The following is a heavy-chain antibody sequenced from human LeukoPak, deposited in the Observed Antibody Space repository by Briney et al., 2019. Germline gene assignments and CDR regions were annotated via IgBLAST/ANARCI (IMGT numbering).Heavy chain of an antibody. CDR1: GDSVSSNSAA. J-gene: IGHJ6*03. V-gene: IGHV6-1*01. CDR2: TYYRSKWYN. D-gene: IGHD4-17*01. Sequence: SQTLSLTCAISGDSVSSNSAAWNWIRQSPSRGLEWLGRTYYRSKWYNDYAVSVKSRITINPDTSKNQFSLQLNSVTPEDTAVYYCARDWGGGDYGIDYYYYMDVWGKGTTVTVSS. CDR3: ARDWGGGDYGIDYYYYMDV.